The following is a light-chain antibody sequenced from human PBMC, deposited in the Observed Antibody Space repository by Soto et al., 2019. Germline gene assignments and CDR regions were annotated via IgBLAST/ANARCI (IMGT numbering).Light chain of an antibody. Sequence: QSALTQPASVSGSPGQSITISCTGTSSDVGGYNYVSWYQHHAGKAPRLMIYASSNRPSGVSHRFSGSRSGNTASLTISGLQAEDEADYYCSSYTSGTTLYVFETGTKLTVL. J-gene: IGLJ1*01. CDR1: SSDVGGYNY. CDR2: ASS. CDR3: SSYTSGTTLYV. V-gene: IGLV2-14*01.